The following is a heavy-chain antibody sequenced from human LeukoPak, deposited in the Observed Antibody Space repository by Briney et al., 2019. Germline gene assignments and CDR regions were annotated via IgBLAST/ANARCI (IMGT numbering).Heavy chain of an antibody. CDR3: ARDHDWAFDL. Sequence: GGSLRLSCEGSGFPFGSYCMSLGRPAPGKGVEWIAYINHNAEMIFYPDFVKGRFTISRDNPKKSLYLQMNALRYEDTAIYYCARDHDWAFDLWGQGTLVTVSS. D-gene: IGHD3-9*01. V-gene: IGHV3-48*02. CDR2: INHNAEMI. CDR1: GFPFGSYC. J-gene: IGHJ4*02.